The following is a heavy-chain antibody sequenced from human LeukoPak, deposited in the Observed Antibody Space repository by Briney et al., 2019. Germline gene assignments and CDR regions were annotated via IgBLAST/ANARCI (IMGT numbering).Heavy chain of an antibody. J-gene: IGHJ3*02. CDR2: IRSDGSNK. V-gene: IGHV3-30*02. CDR1: TFTVSNNG. D-gene: IGHD3-22*01. CDR3: AKDPRRITMIVVVPDAFDI. Sequence: PGGYLRLSCAASTFTVSNNGRDWDRQGPGKGLEWVAYIRSDGSNKYYADSVKGRFTISRDNSKTPLYLQMNSPRAEDTAVYYCAKDPRRITMIVVVPDAFDIWGQGTMVTVSS.